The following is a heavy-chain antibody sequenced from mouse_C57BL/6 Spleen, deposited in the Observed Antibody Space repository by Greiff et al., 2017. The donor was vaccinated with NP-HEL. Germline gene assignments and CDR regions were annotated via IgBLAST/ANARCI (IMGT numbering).Heavy chain of an antibody. D-gene: IGHD1-1*01. J-gene: IGHJ2*01. CDR3: ARWDYGSYFDY. CDR2: INPNNGGT. V-gene: IGHV1-26*01. Sequence: EVQLQQSGPELVKPGASVKISCKASGYTFTDYYMNWVKQSHGKSLEWIVDINPNNGGTSYNQKFKGKATLTVDKSSSTAYMELRSLTSEDSAVYYCARWDYGSYFDYWGQGTTLTVSS. CDR1: GYTFTDYY.